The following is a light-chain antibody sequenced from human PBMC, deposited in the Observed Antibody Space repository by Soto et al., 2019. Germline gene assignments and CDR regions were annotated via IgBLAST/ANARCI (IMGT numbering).Light chain of an antibody. CDR3: QTWDTGIRV. CDR1: SGHSSYA. Sequence: QLVLTQSPSAFASLGASVKLTCTLSSGHSSYAIAWHQQQPEKGPRYLMKLNGDGSHDKGVGIPDRFSGSSSGAERYLTISSLQSEDEADYYCQTWDTGIRVFGGGTKLTVL. V-gene: IGLV4-69*01. CDR2: LNGDGSH. J-gene: IGLJ2*01.